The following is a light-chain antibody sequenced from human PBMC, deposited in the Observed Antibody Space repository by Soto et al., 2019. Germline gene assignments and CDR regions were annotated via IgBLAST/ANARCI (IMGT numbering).Light chain of an antibody. J-gene: IGKJ2*01. CDR3: QFFGSSRNT. V-gene: IGKV3-20*01. CDR2: GAS. CDR1: QSISSSY. Sequence: EIVLTQSPDTLSLSPGERATLACRASQSISSSYLAWYQQKPGQAPRLLIYGASSRATGIPDRFSGSGSGTDFPLTISRLEPEDFAVYYCQFFGSSRNTFGQGTKLEIK.